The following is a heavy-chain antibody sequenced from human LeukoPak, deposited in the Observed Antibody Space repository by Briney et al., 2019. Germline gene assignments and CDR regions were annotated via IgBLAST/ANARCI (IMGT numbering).Heavy chain of an antibody. Sequence: PGGSLRLSCAASGFTFSSYWMGWVRQAPGKGLEWVANIKQDGSEKQYVDSVKGRFAISRDNAENSLYLQMNSLKAEDTAVYYCERDGIAARRYYYYGMDVWGQGTTVTVSS. CDR3: ERDGIAARRYYYYGMDV. CDR1: GFTFSSYW. J-gene: IGHJ6*02. D-gene: IGHD6-6*01. V-gene: IGHV3-7*01. CDR2: IKQDGSEK.